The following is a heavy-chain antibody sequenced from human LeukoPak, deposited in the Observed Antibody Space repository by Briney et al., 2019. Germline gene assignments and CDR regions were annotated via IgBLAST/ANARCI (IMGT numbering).Heavy chain of an antibody. D-gene: IGHD5-24*01. CDR3: ERDGVKVEIATMRDFDI. CDR2: INHSGST. J-gene: IGHJ3*02. CDR1: GGSFSGYY. Sequence: SETLSLTCAVYGGSFSGYYWSWIRQPPGKGLEWIGEINHSGSTNYNPSLKSRVTISVDTSKNQSSLKLSSVTAADTAVYYCERDGVKVEIATMRDFDIRGQGKMVTVSS. V-gene: IGHV4-34*01.